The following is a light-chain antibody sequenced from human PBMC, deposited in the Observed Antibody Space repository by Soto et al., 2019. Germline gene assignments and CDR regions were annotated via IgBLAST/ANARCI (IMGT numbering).Light chain of an antibody. J-gene: IGKJ1*01. CDR3: QQYGSSPGT. V-gene: IGKV3-20*01. CDR1: QSVRASY. CDR2: GAS. Sequence: EMVLPKSPGPLPLPQGERATPSSRAVQSVRASYLAWYQQKPGKAPRLLIYGASSRATGIPDRFSGSGSGTDFTLTISRLEPEDFAVYYCQQYGSSPGTFGQGTKVEIK.